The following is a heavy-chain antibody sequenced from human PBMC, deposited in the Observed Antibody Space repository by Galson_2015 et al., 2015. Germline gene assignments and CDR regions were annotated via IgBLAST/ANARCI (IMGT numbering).Heavy chain of an antibody. Sequence: CAISGDSVSSISAAWNWIRQSPSRGLEWLGRTYYRSKWYNDYAVSVKSRITINPDTSKNQFSLQLNSVTPEDTAVYYCARATLAEPGIGSGDWFDPWGQGTLVTVSS. CDR3: ARATLAEPGIGSGDWFDP. J-gene: IGHJ5*02. V-gene: IGHV6-1*01. D-gene: IGHD6-13*01. CDR1: GDSVSSISAA. CDR2: TYYRSKWYN.